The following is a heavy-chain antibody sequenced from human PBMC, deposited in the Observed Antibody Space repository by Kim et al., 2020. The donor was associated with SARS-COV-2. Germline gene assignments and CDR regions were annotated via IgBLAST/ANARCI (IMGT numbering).Heavy chain of an antibody. V-gene: IGHV1-18*01. CDR3: ARDGATIPYYYGMDV. Sequence: ASVKVSCKASGYTFTSYGISWVRQAPGQGLEWMGWISAYNGNTNYAQKLQGRVTMTTDTSTSTAYMELRSLRSDDTAVYYCARDGATIPYYYGMDVWGQGTTVTVSS. CDR2: ISAYNGNT. D-gene: IGHD5-12*01. J-gene: IGHJ6*02. CDR1: GYTFTSYG.